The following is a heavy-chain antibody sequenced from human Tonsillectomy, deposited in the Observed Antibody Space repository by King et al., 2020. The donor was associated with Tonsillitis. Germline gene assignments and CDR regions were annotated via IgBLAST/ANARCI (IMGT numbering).Heavy chain of an antibody. CDR3: ARASGGLSGSYPLNAFDF. CDR2: FSGSGSST. Sequence: VQLVESGGGLVQPGGSLRLSCAASGFTFSSYAMSWVRQAPGKGLEWVSTFSGSGSSTYYAESVKGRLTISRDNTKNTLYLQMSSLRAEDTAVDYFARASGGLSGSYPLNAFDFWGQGTMVTVS. CDR1: GFTFSSYA. V-gene: IGHV3-23*04. D-gene: IGHD1-26*01. J-gene: IGHJ3*01.